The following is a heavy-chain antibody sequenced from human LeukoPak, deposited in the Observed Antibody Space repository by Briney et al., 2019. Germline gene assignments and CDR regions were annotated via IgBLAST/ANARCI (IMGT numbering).Heavy chain of an antibody. CDR1: GYTFTSYG. Sequence: ASVKVSCKASGYTFTSYGISWVRQAPGQGLEWTGWISTYNGNTNYAQRLQGRVTMTTDTSTTTAYMELRSWGSDDTAVHYCARVACSGGTCYLDYWGQGTLVTVSS. J-gene: IGHJ4*02. CDR2: ISTYNGNT. D-gene: IGHD2-15*01. CDR3: ARVACSGGTCYLDY. V-gene: IGHV1-18*01.